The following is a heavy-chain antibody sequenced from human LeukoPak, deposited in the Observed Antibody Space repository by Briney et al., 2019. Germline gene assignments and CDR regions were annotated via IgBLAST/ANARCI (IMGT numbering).Heavy chain of an antibody. V-gene: IGHV4-59*02. CDR3: ARLPRTMIVARGAFDI. CDR1: EFSVGSNY. J-gene: IGHJ3*02. D-gene: IGHD3-22*01. CDR2: IYYSGST. Sequence: GSLRLSCAASEFSVGSNYMTWVRQAPGKGLEWIGYIYYSGSTNYNPSLKSRVTISVDTSKNQFSLKLSSVTAADTAVYYCARLPRTMIVARGAFDIWGQGTMVTVSS.